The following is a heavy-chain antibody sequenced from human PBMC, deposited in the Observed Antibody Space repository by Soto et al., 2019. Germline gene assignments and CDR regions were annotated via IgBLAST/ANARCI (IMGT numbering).Heavy chain of an antibody. V-gene: IGHV3-30*18. D-gene: IGHD1-26*01. J-gene: IGHJ6*02. CDR3: AKEWGGTLYYYYYGMDV. Sequence: GGSLRLSCAASGFTFSSYGMPWVRQAPGKGLEWVAVISYDGSNKYYADSVKGRFTISRDNSKNTLYLQMNSLRAEDTAVYYCAKEWGGTLYYYYYGMDVWGQGTTVTVSS. CDR2: ISYDGSNK. CDR1: GFTFSSYG.